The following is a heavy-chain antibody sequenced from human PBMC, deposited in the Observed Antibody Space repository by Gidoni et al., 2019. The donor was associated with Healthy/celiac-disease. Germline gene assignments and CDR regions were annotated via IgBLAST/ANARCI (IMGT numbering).Heavy chain of an antibody. V-gene: IGHV1-46*01. Sequence: QVQLVQSGAEGKKPGASVKVSCKASGYTFTSYYMPWVRQAPGQGLEWMGIINPSGGSTSYAQKFQGRVTMTRDTSTSTVYMELSSLRSEDTAVYYCARDRNDFWSGYFDAFDIWGQGTMVTVSS. J-gene: IGHJ3*02. CDR3: ARDRNDFWSGYFDAFDI. CDR2: INPSGGST. D-gene: IGHD3-3*01. CDR1: GYTFTSYY.